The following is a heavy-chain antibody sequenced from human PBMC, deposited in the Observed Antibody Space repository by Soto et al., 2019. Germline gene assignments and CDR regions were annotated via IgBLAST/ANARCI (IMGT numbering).Heavy chain of an antibody. V-gene: IGHV4-34*01. Sequence: SLTCAVYGGSFSGYYWSWIRQPPGKGLEWIGEINHSGSTNYNPSLKSRVTISVDTSKNQFSLKLSSVTAADTAVYYCARKVIPWYSSSWSYYYYYGMDVWGQGTTVTVSS. CDR2: INHSGST. J-gene: IGHJ6*02. CDR1: GGSFSGYY. CDR3: ARKVIPWYSSSWSYYYYYGMDV. D-gene: IGHD6-13*01.